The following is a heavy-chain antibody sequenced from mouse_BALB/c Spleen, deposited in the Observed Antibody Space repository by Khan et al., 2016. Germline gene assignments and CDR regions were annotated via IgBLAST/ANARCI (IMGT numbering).Heavy chain of an antibody. D-gene: IGHD2-13*01. CDR1: GYSFTAYY. V-gene: IGHV1-18*01. Sequence: VQLQQSDPDLVKPGASVKISCTASGYSFTAYYMYWVKQSHGQSLEWIGRINPNNGATNFNQKFKGKAIITVDTSSNTAYLELRSLASEDSAVYYCARDDLVNWGQGTTLTVSS. CDR3: ARDDLVN. CDR2: INPNNGAT. J-gene: IGHJ2*01.